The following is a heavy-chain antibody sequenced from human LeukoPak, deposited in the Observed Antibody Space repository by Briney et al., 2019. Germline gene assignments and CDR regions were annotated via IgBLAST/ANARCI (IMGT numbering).Heavy chain of an antibody. CDR1: GYTFTSYG. Sequence: GASAKVSCKASGYTFTSYGISWVRQAPGQGLEWMGWISAYNGNTNYAQKLQGRVTMTTDTSTSTAYMELRGLRSDDTAVYYCAREHAGWYSLDYWGQGTPVTVSS. CDR3: AREHAGWYSLDY. V-gene: IGHV1-18*01. J-gene: IGHJ4*02. CDR2: ISAYNGNT. D-gene: IGHD6-19*01.